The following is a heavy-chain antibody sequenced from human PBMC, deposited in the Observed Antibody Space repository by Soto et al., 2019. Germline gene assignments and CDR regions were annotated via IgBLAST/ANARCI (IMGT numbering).Heavy chain of an antibody. D-gene: IGHD1-26*01. Sequence: ESGGGLVQPGGSLRLSCAASGFTVSSNYMSWVRQAPGKGLEWVSVIYSGGSTYYADSVKGRFTISRDNSKNTLYLQMNSLRAEDTAVYYCAREGVGATFDYWGQGTLVTVSS. J-gene: IGHJ4*02. V-gene: IGHV3-66*01. CDR1: GFTVSSNY. CDR3: AREGVGATFDY. CDR2: IYSGGST.